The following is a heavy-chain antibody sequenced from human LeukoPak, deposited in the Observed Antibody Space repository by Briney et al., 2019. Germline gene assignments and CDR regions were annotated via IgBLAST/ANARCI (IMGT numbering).Heavy chain of an antibody. CDR3: TTERNWELLRPYGLDI. Sequence: GGSLRLSCAASGFTVSSNYMSWVRQAPGKGLEWVGRIRTKIEGETTDYAAPVKGRFSISRDDAKTTPYLHMNSLKTEDSAVYYCTTERNWELLRPYGLDIWGQGTTVTVSS. J-gene: IGHJ6*02. D-gene: IGHD1-26*01. CDR1: GFTVSSNY. V-gene: IGHV3-15*01. CDR2: IRTKIEGETT.